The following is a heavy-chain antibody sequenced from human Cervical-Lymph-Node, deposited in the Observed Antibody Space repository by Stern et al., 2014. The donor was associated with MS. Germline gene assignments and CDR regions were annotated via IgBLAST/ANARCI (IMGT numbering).Heavy chain of an antibody. CDR3: AMFLEKGTITLDN. CDR2: ISGYTINP. Sequence: VQLEESGAEVKKPGASVKVSCKASGYFHTTYGFSWVRQAPGQGLEWMGWISGYTINPDYARKFQGRVTMTTDTSTSTGYMELRSLRSDDTAIYYCAMFLEKGTITLDNWGQGTLVSVSS. D-gene: IGHD5-24*01. J-gene: IGHJ4*02. CDR1: GYFHTTYG. V-gene: IGHV1-18*01.